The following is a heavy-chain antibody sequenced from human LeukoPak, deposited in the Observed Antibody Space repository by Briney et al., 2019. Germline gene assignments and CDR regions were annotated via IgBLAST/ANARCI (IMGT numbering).Heavy chain of an antibody. CDR2: IYHSGST. CDR3: ARNYCSGGSCHENWFDP. D-gene: IGHD2-15*01. V-gene: IGHV4-38-2*02. J-gene: IGHJ5*02. Sequence: PSETLSLTCTVSGYSISSGYYWGWIRQPPGKGLEWIGSIYHSGSTYYNPSLESRVTISVDTSKNQFSLKLSSVTAADTAVYYCARNYCSGGSCHENWFDPWGQGTLVTVSS. CDR1: GYSISSGYY.